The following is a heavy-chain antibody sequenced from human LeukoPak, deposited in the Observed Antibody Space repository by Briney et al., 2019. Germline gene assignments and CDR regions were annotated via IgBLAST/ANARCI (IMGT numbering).Heavy chain of an antibody. Sequence: SQTLSLTCAVSGGSISSGDYYWSWIRQPPGKGLEWIGYIYYSGSTYYNPSLKSRVTISVDTSKNQFSLKLSSVTAADTAVYDCARVPGGGRFLEWLGFDYWGQGTLVTVSS. D-gene: IGHD3-3*01. CDR2: IYYSGST. CDR3: ARVPGGGRFLEWLGFDY. V-gene: IGHV4-30-4*08. J-gene: IGHJ4*02. CDR1: GGSISSGDYY.